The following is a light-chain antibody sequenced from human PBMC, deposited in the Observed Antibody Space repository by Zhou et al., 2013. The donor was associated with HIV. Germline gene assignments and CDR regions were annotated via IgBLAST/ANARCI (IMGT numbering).Light chain of an antibody. CDR3: MQALQISWT. CDR1: QSLEYIDGNTY. J-gene: IGKJ1*01. CDR2: KVS. Sequence: DVVMTQSPLSLPVTLGQPASISCRSSQSLEYIDGNTYLNWFHQRPGQSPRRLIYKVSNRDSGVPDRFSGSGSGTDFTLKISRVEAEDVGVYYCMQALQISWTFGQGTKVEIK. V-gene: IGKV2-30*01.